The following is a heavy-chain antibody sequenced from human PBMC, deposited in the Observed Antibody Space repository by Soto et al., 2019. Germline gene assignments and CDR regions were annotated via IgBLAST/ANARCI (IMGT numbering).Heavy chain of an antibody. CDR3: AHSRGAGNSRTLDY. J-gene: IGHJ4*02. CDR1: GFSLTTTDMG. Sequence: QITLKESGPTLVKPPQTLTLTCTFSGFSLTTTDMGVGWIRQPPGKALEWLALIYWNDEKHYSPSLKSRLTITKEAYKNQVVLTMTNMDPVDTATYYCAHSRGAGNSRTLDYWGQGILVTVSS. V-gene: IGHV2-5*01. D-gene: IGHD6-13*01. CDR2: IYWNDEK.